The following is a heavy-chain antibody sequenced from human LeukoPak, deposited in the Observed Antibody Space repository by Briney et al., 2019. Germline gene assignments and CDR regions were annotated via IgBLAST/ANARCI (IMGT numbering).Heavy chain of an antibody. CDR1: GYTFTSYD. V-gene: IGHV1-8*01. CDR2: MNPNSGNT. D-gene: IGHD4-11*01. J-gene: IGHJ4*02. CDR3: ARGSIDYSNYGY. Sequence: ASVKVSCKASGYTFTSYDINWVRQATGQGLEWMGWMNPNSGNTGYAQKFQGRVTMTRNTSISTAYMELSSLRSEDTAVYYCARGSIDYSNYGYRGQGTLVTVSS.